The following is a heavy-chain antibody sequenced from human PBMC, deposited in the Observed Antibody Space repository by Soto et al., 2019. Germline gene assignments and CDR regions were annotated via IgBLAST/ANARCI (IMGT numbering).Heavy chain of an antibody. J-gene: IGHJ3*02. CDR2: ISGSGGST. V-gene: IGHV3-23*01. Sequence: LRLSCAASGFTFSSYAMSRVRQAPGKGLEWVSAISGSGGSTYYADSVKGRFTISRDNPKNTLYLQMNSLRAEDTAVYYCANPFPDAFDIWGQGTMVTVSS. CDR1: GFTFSSYA. CDR3: ANPFPDAFDI.